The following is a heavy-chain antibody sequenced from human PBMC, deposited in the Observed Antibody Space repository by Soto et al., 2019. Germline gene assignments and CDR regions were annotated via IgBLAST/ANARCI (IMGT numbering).Heavy chain of an antibody. CDR3: AKKWFGESAHFDY. CDR1: GFTFSSYA. CDR2: ISGSGVTT. D-gene: IGHD3-10*01. J-gene: IGHJ4*02. V-gene: IGHV3-23*01. Sequence: GGSLRLSCAASGFTFSSYAMSWVRQAPGKGLEWGSSISGSGVTTYYADSVKGRFTISRDNAKNTLYLQMNSLRADDTAVYYCAKKWFGESAHFDYWGRGTQVTVSS.